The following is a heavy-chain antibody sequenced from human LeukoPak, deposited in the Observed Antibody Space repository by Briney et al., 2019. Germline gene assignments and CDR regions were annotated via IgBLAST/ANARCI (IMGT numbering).Heavy chain of an antibody. CDR3: ARGGRPDY. D-gene: IGHD3-10*01. Sequence: GGSLRLSCAASGFTFSSYWMGWVRQAPGKGLECVANIKEDGREKYYVDPVKGRFTISRDNAKNSLYLQMSSLRAEDTAVYYCARGGRPDYWGQGTLVTVSS. J-gene: IGHJ4*02. CDR2: IKEDGREK. CDR1: GFTFSSYW. V-gene: IGHV3-7*01.